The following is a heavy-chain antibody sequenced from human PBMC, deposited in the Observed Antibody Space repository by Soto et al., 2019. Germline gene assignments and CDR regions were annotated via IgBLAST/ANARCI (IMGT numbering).Heavy chain of an antibody. CDR2: IIPIFGTA. J-gene: IGHJ6*02. V-gene: IGHV1-69*13. CDR1: GGTFSSYA. CDR3: ARDRFIAAAVTNYYYYGMDV. Sequence: SVKVSCKASGGTFSSYAISWVRQAPGQGLEWMGGIIPIFGTANYAQKFQGRVTITADESTSTAYMELSSLRSEDTAVYYCARDRFIAAAVTNYYYYGMDVWGQGTTVTVSS. D-gene: IGHD6-13*01.